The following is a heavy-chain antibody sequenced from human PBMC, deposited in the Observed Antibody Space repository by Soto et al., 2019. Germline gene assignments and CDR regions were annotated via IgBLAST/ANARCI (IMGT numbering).Heavy chain of an antibody. J-gene: IGHJ4*02. CDR1: GFTFSSYA. V-gene: IGHV3-30-3*01. CDR2: ISYDGSNK. Sequence: PGGSLRLSCAASGFTFSSYAMHWVRQAPGKGLEWVAVISYDGSNKYYADSVKGRFTISRDNSKNTLYLQMNSLRAEDTAVYYCARDLQDFWSGYPDYWGQGTLVTVSS. D-gene: IGHD3-3*01. CDR3: ARDLQDFWSGYPDY.